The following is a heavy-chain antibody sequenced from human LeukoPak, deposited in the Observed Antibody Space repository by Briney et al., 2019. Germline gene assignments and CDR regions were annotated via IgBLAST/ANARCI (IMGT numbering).Heavy chain of an antibody. CDR1: GFTFSRYW. J-gene: IGHJ3*02. CDR3: ARSWGYDAFDI. V-gene: IGHV3-7*01. Sequence: GGSLRLSCAASGFTFSRYWMSWVRQAPGKGLEWVANIKQDGSEKYYVDSVKGRFTISRDNAKKSLYLLMNSLRAEDTAVYYCARSWGYDAFDIWGQGIMVTVSS. CDR2: IKQDGSEK. D-gene: IGHD7-27*01.